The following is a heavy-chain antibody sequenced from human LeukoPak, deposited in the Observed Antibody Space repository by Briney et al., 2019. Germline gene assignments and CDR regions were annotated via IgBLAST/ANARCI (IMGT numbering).Heavy chain of an antibody. Sequence: GEPLKVSCKGSGYSFTSYWIGWVRQMPGKGLEWMGIIYPGDSDTRYSPSFQGQVTISADKSISTAYLQWSSLKASDTAMYYCARQGKMGATYYDYWGQGTLVTVSS. CDR3: ARQGKMGATYYDY. CDR1: GYSFTSYW. CDR2: IYPGDSDT. J-gene: IGHJ4*02. D-gene: IGHD1-26*01. V-gene: IGHV5-51*01.